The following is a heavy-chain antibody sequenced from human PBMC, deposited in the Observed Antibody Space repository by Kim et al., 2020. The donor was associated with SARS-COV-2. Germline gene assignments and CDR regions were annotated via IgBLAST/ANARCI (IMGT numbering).Heavy chain of an antibody. CDR3: AREDAVTPNFDS. J-gene: IGHJ4*02. V-gene: IGHV3-7*03. D-gene: IGHD3-16*02. Sequence: YVDSVTGRFSISRDNSRHSLYLQMTSLRAEDTAVYFCAREDAVTPNFDSWGQGTLVTVSS.